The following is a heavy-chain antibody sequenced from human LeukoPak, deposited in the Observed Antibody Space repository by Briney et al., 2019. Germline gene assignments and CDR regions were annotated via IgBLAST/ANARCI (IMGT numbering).Heavy chain of an antibody. CDR1: GFTFTSSS. V-gene: IGHV1-58*02. CDR2: IVGDSTDT. CDR3: AADPDTTMAFDC. J-gene: IGHJ4*02. D-gene: IGHD5-18*01. Sequence: ASVKVSCKASGFTFTSSSIQWIRQARGQRLEWIGWIVGDSTDTYYAQRFQERVTIARDMSTSTAYLELSSLRSEDTAGYYCAADPDTTMAFDCWGQGTLVTVSS.